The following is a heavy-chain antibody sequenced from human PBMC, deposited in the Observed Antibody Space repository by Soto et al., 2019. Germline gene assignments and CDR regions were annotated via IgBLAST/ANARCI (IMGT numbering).Heavy chain of an antibody. Sequence: ASVKVSCKASGFSLTDYYLHWVRLAPGQGPEWMGWINPNSGATKFGANFQGRITLTRDTSISTAYMELTRLRSDDTAVYFCARGHSTDCSNGVCSFFYNHEMDVWGQGTTVTVSS. D-gene: IGHD2-8*01. V-gene: IGHV1-2*02. J-gene: IGHJ6*02. CDR3: ARGHSTDCSNGVCSFFYNHEMDV. CDR1: GFSLTDYY. CDR2: INPNSGAT.